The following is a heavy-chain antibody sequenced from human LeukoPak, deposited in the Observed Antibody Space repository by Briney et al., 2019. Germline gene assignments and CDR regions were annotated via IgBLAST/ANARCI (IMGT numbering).Heavy chain of an antibody. V-gene: IGHV4-39*07. CDR3: ARRGVSTISWYFDL. Sequence: SETLSLTCSVSGGSTRSGRHHWAWVRQPPGKGLEFIGSLDESGRPYYNAPLKSRVTISEDSSGKQFSLNLSSVTAADTAVYYCARRGVSTISWYFDLWGRGTLVTVSS. D-gene: IGHD5/OR15-5a*01. J-gene: IGHJ2*01. CDR1: GGSTRSGRHH. CDR2: LDESGRP.